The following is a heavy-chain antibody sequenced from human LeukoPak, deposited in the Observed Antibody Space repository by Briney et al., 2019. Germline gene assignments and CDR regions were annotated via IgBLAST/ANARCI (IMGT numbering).Heavy chain of an antibody. J-gene: IGHJ4*02. V-gene: IGHV3-23*01. D-gene: IGHD5-12*01. Sequence: GGSLRLSCAASGFTFSSYAMNWVRQAPGKGLEWVSTIIASSGNTFYADSVKGRFTISKDTSKNTLYLHMSSLRADDTAVYYCAKGGYDYVEVAYFDYWGQGTLVTVSS. CDR3: AKGGYDYVEVAYFDY. CDR1: GFTFSSYA. CDR2: IIASSGNT.